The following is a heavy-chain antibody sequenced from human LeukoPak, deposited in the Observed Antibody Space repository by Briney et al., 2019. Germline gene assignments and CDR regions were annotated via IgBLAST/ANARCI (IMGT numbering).Heavy chain of an antibody. CDR1: GGTFSSYA. J-gene: IGHJ4*02. Sequence: SVKVSCKASGGTFSSYAISWVRQAPGQGLEWMGGIIPIFGTANYAQKFQGRVTITTDESTSTAYMELSSLRSEDTAVYYCATSYSGYDIHFDYWGQGTLVAVSS. V-gene: IGHV1-69*05. CDR3: ATSYSGYDIHFDY. CDR2: IIPIFGTA. D-gene: IGHD5-12*01.